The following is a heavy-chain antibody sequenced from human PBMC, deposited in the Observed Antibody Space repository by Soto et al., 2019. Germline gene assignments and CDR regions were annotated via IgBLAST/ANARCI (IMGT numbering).Heavy chain of an antibody. CDR3: ARDLIPYYYDSSGYYSCFDY. J-gene: IGHJ4*02. CDR2: INPSGGST. Sequence: ASVKVSCKASGYTFTSYYMHWVRQAPGQGLEWMGIINPSGGSTSYAQKFQGRVTMTRDTSTSTVYMELSSLRSEDTAVYYCARDLIPYYYDSSGYYSCFDYWGQGTLVTVSS. CDR1: GYTFTSYY. D-gene: IGHD3-22*01. V-gene: IGHV1-46*01.